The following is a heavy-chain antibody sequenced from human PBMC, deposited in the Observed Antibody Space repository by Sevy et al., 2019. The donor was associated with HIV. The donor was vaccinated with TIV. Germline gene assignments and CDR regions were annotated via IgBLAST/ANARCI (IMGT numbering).Heavy chain of an antibody. CDR2: IGTAGDT. CDR1: GFTFGDYD. CDR3: ARGSPSGSEFLLGSSNADNWYFDL. J-gene: IGHJ2*01. V-gene: IGHV3-13*04. D-gene: IGHD3-10*01. Sequence: GGSLRLSCAASGFTFGDYDMHWVRQGTGKSLEWVSSIGTAGDTYYAASVKGRFTVSRENATNSLYLQINDLRAGDTATYYSARGSPSGSEFLLGSSNADNWYFDLWGRGTMVTVSS.